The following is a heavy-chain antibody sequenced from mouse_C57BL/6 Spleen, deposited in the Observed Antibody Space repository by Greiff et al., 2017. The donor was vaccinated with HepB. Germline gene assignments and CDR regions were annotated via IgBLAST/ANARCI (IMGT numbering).Heavy chain of an antibody. CDR1: GYAFSSSW. CDR2: IYPGDGDT. Sequence: VQLKQSGPELVKPGASVKISCKASGYAFSSSWMNWVKQRPGKGLEWIGRIYPGDGDTNYNGKFKGKATLTADKSSSTAYLQLSSLTSEDSSVYFCAAPIAYWGQGTLVTVSA. J-gene: IGHJ3*01. CDR3: AAPIAY. V-gene: IGHV1-82*01.